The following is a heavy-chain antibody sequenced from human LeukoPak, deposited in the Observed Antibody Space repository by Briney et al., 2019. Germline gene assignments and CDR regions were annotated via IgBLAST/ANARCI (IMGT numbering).Heavy chain of an antibody. Sequence: SVKVSCKASGYTFTDYYIHWVRQAPGQGLEWMGWIIPNSGDTNYAQKFQGRVTMTRDTSITTAYMELTRLTSDDTAVYYCARGGGGAATGFHWGQGSLVTVSS. CDR1: GYTFTDYY. CDR3: ARGGGGAATGFH. V-gene: IGHV1-2*02. CDR2: IIPNSGDT. D-gene: IGHD1-1*01. J-gene: IGHJ4*02.